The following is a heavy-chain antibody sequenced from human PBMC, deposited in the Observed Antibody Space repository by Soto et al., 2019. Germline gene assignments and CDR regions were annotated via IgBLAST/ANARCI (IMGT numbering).Heavy chain of an antibody. V-gene: IGHV5-10-1*01. CDR2: IDPSDSYT. CDR1: GYSFTSYW. D-gene: IGHD1-7*01. CDR3: ARHKEWARLELPRAFDI. J-gene: IGHJ3*02. Sequence: GESLKISCKGSGYSFTSYWISGVRQMPGKGLEWMGRIDPSDSYTNYSPSFQGHVTISADKSISTAYLQWSSLKASDTAMYYCARHKEWARLELPRAFDIWGQGTMVTVSS.